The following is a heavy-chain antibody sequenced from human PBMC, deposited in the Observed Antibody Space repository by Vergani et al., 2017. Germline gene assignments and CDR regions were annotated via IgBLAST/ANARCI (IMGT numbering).Heavy chain of an antibody. CDR2: IRSDESRR. J-gene: IGHJ4*01. Sequence: QVQLVESGGGVVQPGGSLRLSCAAFGFTFNRYGMPWVRQAPGKGLEWVASIRSDESRRYYGDSMEGSFTISRDNSKNTLYLQMHSLRAEDTAIYYCVKEKIDVGSYFFDSWGHGILVTVSS. D-gene: IGHD1-26*01. CDR1: GFTFNRYG. V-gene: IGHV3-30*02. CDR3: VKEKIDVGSYFFDS.